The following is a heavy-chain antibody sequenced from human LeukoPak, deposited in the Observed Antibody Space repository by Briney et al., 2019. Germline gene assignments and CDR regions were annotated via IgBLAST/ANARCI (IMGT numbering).Heavy chain of an antibody. V-gene: IGHV3-64D*06. D-gene: IGHD5-18*01. CDR2: ISSNGGST. Sequence: PGGSLRLSCSASGFTFSSYAMHWVRQAPGKGLEYVSAISSNGGSTYYADSVKGRFTISRDNSKNTLYLQMNSLRAEDTAVYYCTRGQYSYGPFDYWGQGTLVTVSS. CDR3: TRGQYSYGPFDY. CDR1: GFTFSSYA. J-gene: IGHJ4*02.